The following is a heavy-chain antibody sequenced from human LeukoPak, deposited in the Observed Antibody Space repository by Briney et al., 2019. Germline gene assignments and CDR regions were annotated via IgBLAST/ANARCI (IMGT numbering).Heavy chain of an antibody. V-gene: IGHV1-8*01. CDR3: ARGEIYCSSTSCFNWFDP. CDR1: GYTFTSYD. CDR2: MNPNSGNT. D-gene: IGHD2-2*01. J-gene: IGHJ5*02. Sequence: ASVKVSCKASGYTFTSYDINWVRQATGQGLEWMGWMNPNSGNTGYAQKFQGRVTMTRTTSISTAYMELSSLRSEDTAVYYCARGEIYCSSTSCFNWFDPWGQGTLVTVSS.